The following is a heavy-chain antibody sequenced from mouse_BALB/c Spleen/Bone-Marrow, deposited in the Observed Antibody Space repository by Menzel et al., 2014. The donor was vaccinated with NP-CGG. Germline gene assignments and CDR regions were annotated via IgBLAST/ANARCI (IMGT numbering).Heavy chain of an antibody. D-gene: IGHD2-13*01. CDR2: INSNGGTT. J-gene: IGHJ3*01. CDR3: ARGLYYVAYGPGFAY. V-gene: IGHV5-6-3*01. Sequence: QLQQSGGGLVQPGGSLKLSCAASGFTFSNYGMSWVRQTPDKRLDLVATINSNGGTTYYPDSVKGRFTISRDNAKNXLYLQMSSLKSEDTAMYFCARGLYYVAYGPGFAYWGQGTLVTVSA. CDR1: GFTFSNYG.